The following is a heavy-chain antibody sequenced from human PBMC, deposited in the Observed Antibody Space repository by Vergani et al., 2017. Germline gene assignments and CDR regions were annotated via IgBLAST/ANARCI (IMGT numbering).Heavy chain of an antibody. CDR1: GFTFSSYG. J-gene: IGHJ6*02. D-gene: IGHD1-14*01. CDR3: AKSRNNYYYYGMDV. CDR2: ISYDGSNK. V-gene: IGHV3-30*18. Sequence: VQLVESGGGLVKPGGSLRLSCAASGFTFSSYGMHWVRQAPGKGLEWVAVISYDGSNKYYADSVKGRFTISRDNSKNTLYLQMNSLRAEDTAVYYCAKSRNNYYYYGMDVWGQGP.